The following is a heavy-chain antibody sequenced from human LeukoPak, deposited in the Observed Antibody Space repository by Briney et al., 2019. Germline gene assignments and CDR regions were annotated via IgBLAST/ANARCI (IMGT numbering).Heavy chain of an antibody. D-gene: IGHD3-10*01. CDR3: ARDPLSYYGSGTSGI. V-gene: IGHV3-21*01. J-gene: IGHJ4*02. Sequence: GGSLRLSCAASGFTFSSYSMNWVRQAPGKGLEWVSSISSSSSYIYYADSVKGRFTISRDNAKNSLYLQMNSLRAEDTAVYYCARDPLSYYGSGTSGIWGQGTLVTVSS. CDR1: GFTFSSYS. CDR2: ISSSSSYI.